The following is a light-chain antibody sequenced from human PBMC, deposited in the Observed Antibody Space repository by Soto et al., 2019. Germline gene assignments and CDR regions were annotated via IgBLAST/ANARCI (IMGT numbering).Light chain of an antibody. CDR1: QSVNYNN. V-gene: IGKV3-20*01. J-gene: IGKJ1*01. CDR2: GAY. CDR3: QPYGTSPRT. Sequence: SQSVNYNNLAWYQQKPGQAXRLLIYGAYSRATGITDRFSGSGSGTDFNLTISRLESGDFAVYYCQPYGTSPRTVGQGTQVDIK.